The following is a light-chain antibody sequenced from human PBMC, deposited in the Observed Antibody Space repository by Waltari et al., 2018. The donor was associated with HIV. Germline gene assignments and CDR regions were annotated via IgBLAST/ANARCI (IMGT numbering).Light chain of an antibody. CDR2: DNN. J-gene: IGLJ3*02. CDR1: TSNIGKNF. Sequence: QSVLTQPPSVSAAPGQRVTIPCFGTTSNIGKNFVSWYQQLPETAPKLIIYDNNKRPSGIPDRFSGSKSGTSATLAITGLQSGDEADYYCGTWDSSVSAGVFGGGTKVTVL. CDR3: GTWDSSVSAGV. V-gene: IGLV1-51*01.